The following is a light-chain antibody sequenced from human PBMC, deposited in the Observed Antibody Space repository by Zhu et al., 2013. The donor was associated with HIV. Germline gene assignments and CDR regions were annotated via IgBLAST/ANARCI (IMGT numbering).Light chain of an antibody. CDR3: TSYTTSSTVL. Sequence: QSALTQPASVSGSPGQSITISCTGSSNDVGGYDYVSWYQQHPGKAPKLILYEVTKRPSGVSNRFSGSKSGNTASLTISGLQAEDEADYYCTSYTTSSTVLFGGGTKLTVL. V-gene: IGLV2-14*01. CDR2: EVT. CDR1: SNDVGGYDY. J-gene: IGLJ2*01.